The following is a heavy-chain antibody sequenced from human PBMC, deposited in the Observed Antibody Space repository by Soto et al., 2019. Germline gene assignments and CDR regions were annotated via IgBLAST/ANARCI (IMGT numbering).Heavy chain of an antibody. CDR2: ISYDGSNK. J-gene: IGHJ3*02. V-gene: IGHV3-30*18. Sequence: PGGSLRLSCAASGFTFSSYGMHWVRQAPGKGLEWVAVISYDGSNKYYADSVKGRFTISRDNSKNTLYLQMNSLRAEDTAVYYCAKDNSATIFGVVTHDSFDIWGQGTMVT. CDR1: GFTFSSYG. D-gene: IGHD3-3*01. CDR3: AKDNSATIFGVVTHDSFDI.